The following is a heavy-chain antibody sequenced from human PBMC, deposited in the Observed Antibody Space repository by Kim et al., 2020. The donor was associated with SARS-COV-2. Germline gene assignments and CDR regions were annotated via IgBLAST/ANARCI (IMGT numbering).Heavy chain of an antibody. D-gene: IGHD1-26*01. CDR3: ARDLLVGATSYGMDV. CDR1: GFTFSSYG. V-gene: IGHV3-33*01. J-gene: IGHJ6*02. CDR2: IWYDGSNK. Sequence: GGSLRLSCAASGFTFSSYGMHWVRQAPGKGLEWVAVIWYDGSNKYYGDSVKGRFTISRDNSKNTLYLQMNSLRAEDTAVYYCARDLLVGATSYGMDVWGQGTTVTVSS.